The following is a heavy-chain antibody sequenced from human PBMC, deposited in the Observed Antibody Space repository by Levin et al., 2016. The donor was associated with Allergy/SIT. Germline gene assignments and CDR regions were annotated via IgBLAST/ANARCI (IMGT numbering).Heavy chain of an antibody. Sequence: ASVKVSCKASGYTFTGYYMHWVRQAPGQGLEWMGWINPNSGGTNYAQKFQGRVTMTRDTSISTAYMELSRLRSDDTAVYYCARAHSPLGGDTPPPYWGQGTLVTVSS. V-gene: IGHV1-2*02. J-gene: IGHJ4*02. CDR3: ARAHSPLGGDTPPPY. CDR1: GYTFTGYY. CDR2: INPNSGGT. D-gene: IGHD4-17*01.